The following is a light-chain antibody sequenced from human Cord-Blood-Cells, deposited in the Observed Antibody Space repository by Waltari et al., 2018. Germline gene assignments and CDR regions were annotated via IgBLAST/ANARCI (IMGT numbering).Light chain of an antibody. CDR1: QSVLYSSNNKNY. Sequence: DIVMTQSPDSLAVSLGERATINCKSSQSVLYSSNNKNYLALYQQKPGQPPKLLIYWASTRESGVPDRFSGSGSGTDFTLTISSLQAEDVAVYYCQKYYSTPPTFGGGTKVEIK. CDR2: WAS. V-gene: IGKV4-1*01. CDR3: QKYYSTPPT. J-gene: IGKJ4*01.